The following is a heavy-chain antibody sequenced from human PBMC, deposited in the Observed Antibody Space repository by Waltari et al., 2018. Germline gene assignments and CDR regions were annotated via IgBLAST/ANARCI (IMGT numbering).Heavy chain of an antibody. CDR1: GGTFSSYA. V-gene: IGHV1-69*01. CDR2: IIPIFGTA. D-gene: IGHD3-10*01. Sequence: QVQLVQSGAEVKKPGSSVKVSCKASGGTFSSYAISWVRQAPGQGLEWMGGIIPIFGTANYAQKFQGRVTITADESTGTAYRERSSLRSENTAVYYCARAGAATMVRGAYSFYYGMDVWGQGTTVTVAS. J-gene: IGHJ6*02. CDR3: ARAGAATMVRGAYSFYYGMDV.